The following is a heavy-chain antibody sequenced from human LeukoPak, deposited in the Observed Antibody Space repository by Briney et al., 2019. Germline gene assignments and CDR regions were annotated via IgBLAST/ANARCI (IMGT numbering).Heavy chain of an antibody. CDR3: ARSGESSGSAAFDI. Sequence: ASVKVSCKASGYTFSSFAISWVRQDPGQGLEWMGWISPYNGNTNYAQKLQGRVTMTTDTSTITAYMELRSLRSDDTAVYYCARSGESSGSAAFDIWGQGTMVTVSS. CDR2: ISPYNGNT. V-gene: IGHV1-18*01. J-gene: IGHJ3*02. CDR1: GYTFSSFA. D-gene: IGHD3-22*01.